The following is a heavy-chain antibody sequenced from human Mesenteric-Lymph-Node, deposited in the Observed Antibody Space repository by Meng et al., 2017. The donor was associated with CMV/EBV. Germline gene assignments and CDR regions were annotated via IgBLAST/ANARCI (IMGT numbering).Heavy chain of an antibody. CDR1: GFTVSSNY. Sequence: GESLKISCAASGFTVSSNYMSWVRQAPGKGLEWVAVISYDGGNQYYADSVKGRFTISKDNSKNTLYLQMNSLRPEDTAVYYCARDQRLIYYYYGMDVWGQGTTVTVSS. D-gene: IGHD3-10*01. CDR2: ISYDGGNQ. CDR3: ARDQRLIYYYYGMDV. V-gene: IGHV3-30-3*01. J-gene: IGHJ6*02.